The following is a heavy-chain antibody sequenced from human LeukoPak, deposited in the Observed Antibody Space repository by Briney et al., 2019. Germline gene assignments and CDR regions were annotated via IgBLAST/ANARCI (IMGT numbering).Heavy chain of an antibody. CDR1: GFTFSSYW. CDR3: ARAAYSNGWDF. V-gene: IGHV3-74*01. D-gene: IGHD6-19*01. Sequence: TGGSLRLSCAASGFTFSSYWMVWVRHAPGKGLVWVSHTNRDATNTNYADSVKGRFTISRDNAKNTLYLQVNSLRAEDTAVYYCARAAYSNGWDFWGQGTLVTVSS. J-gene: IGHJ4*02. CDR2: TNRDATNT.